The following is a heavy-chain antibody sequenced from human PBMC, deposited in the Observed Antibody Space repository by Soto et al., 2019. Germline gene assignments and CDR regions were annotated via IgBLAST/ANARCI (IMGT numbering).Heavy chain of an antibody. Sequence: EVQLVESGGGLVQPGGSLRLSCAASGFTFSSYSMNWVRQAPGKGLEWVSYISSSSSTIYYADSVKGRFTISRDNAKNSQYLQMNRLRAEDTAVYYCARDPFYSGSSLLGPDYYYMDVWGKGTTVTVSS. J-gene: IGHJ6*03. CDR3: ARDPFYSGSSLLGPDYYYMDV. V-gene: IGHV3-48*01. CDR2: ISSSSSTI. D-gene: IGHD6-6*01. CDR1: GFTFSSYS.